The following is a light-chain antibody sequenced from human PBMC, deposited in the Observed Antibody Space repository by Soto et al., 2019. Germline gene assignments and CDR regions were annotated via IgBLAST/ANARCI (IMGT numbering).Light chain of an antibody. CDR2: EVS. CDR1: QSLLHITGETF. J-gene: IGKJ5*01. Sequence: DVVRTQTPLSLSVAPGQPASISCKSSQSLLHITGETFLFWYLQKPGQSPQLLIYEVSTRVSGVPDRFSGSGSGTDFTLEISRVETDDVGIYYCMQSTQLPPAFGQGTRLEF. CDR3: MQSTQLPPA. V-gene: IGKV2D-29*02.